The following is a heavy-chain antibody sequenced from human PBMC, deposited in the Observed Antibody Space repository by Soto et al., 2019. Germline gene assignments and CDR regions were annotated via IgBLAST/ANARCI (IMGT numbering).Heavy chain of an antibody. Sequence: EVQLVESGGGLVQLGGSLRLSCAASGFTVSSNYMSWVRQAPGKGLEWVSVIYSGGSTYYADSVKGRFTISRDNSKNTLYLQMNSLRAEDTAVYYCAGGGPYYYYGMDVWGQGTTVTVSS. D-gene: IGHD3-16*01. V-gene: IGHV3-66*01. CDR1: GFTVSSNY. J-gene: IGHJ6*02. CDR3: AGGGPYYYYGMDV. CDR2: IYSGGST.